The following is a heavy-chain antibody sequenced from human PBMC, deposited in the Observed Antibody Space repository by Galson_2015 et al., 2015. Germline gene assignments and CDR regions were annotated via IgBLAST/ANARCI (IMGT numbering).Heavy chain of an antibody. V-gene: IGHV1-18*01. Sequence: SVKVSCKASGYTFTSYGISWVRQAPGQGLEWMGWISAYNGNTNYAQKLQGRVTMTTDTSTSTAYMELRSLRSDDTAVYYCARAMLIQLFRNWFDPWGQGTLVTVSS. J-gene: IGHJ5*02. CDR2: ISAYNGNT. CDR1: GYTFTSYG. D-gene: IGHD5-18*01. CDR3: ARAMLIQLFRNWFDP.